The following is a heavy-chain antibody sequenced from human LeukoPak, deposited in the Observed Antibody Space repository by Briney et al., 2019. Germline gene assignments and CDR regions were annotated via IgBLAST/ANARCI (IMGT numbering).Heavy chain of an antibody. J-gene: IGHJ4*02. Sequence: RGESLRISCEASGYNFNTYWIAWVRQIPGKGLEWLGIIYPVDSDTRYNPSFQGHVTISADIFTNTAYLQWNALTASDTAMYYCARPPFPGSASSWYQPFESWGRGTLVTDSS. V-gene: IGHV5-51*01. CDR1: GYNFNTYW. CDR2: IYPVDSDT. CDR3: ARPPFPGSASSWYQPFES. D-gene: IGHD6-13*01.